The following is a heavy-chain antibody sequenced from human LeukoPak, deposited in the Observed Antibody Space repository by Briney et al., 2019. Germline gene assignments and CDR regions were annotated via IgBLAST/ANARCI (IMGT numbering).Heavy chain of an antibody. CDR2: INHSGST. V-gene: IGHV4-34*01. CDR1: GESFSGYY. D-gene: IGHD5-12*01. J-gene: IGHJ4*02. Sequence: SETLSLTCAVYGESFSGYYWSWIRQPPGKGLEWIGEINHSGSTNYNPSLKSRVTISVDTSKNQFSLKLSSVTAADTAVYYCARALPVSGYGYFDYWGQGTLVTVSS. CDR3: ARALPVSGYGYFDY.